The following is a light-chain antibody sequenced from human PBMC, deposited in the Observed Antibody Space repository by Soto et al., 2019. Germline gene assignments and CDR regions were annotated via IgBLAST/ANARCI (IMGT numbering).Light chain of an antibody. J-gene: IGKJ5*01. CDR3: QQRSNWPPIN. V-gene: IGKV3-11*01. Sequence: EIVLTQSPATLSLSPGERATLSCRASQSVSSYLAWYQQKPGQAPRLLIYDASNRATGIPARFSGSGSGTEFTLTISSIEPEDFAVYYCQQRSNWPPINFGQGTRMEIK. CDR2: DAS. CDR1: QSVSSY.